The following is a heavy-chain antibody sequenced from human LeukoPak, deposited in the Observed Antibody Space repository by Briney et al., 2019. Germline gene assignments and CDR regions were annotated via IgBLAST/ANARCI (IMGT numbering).Heavy chain of an antibody. CDR1: GYTFTSYD. CDR2: MNPNSGNT. CDR3: ARTHKKAVAGHRYYFDY. J-gene: IGHJ4*02. Sequence: ASVKVSCKASGYTFTSYDINWVRQATGQGLEWMGWMNPNSGNTGYAQKFQGRVTITRNTSISTAYMELSSLRSEDTAVYYCARTHKKAVAGHRYYFDYWGQGTLVTVSS. D-gene: IGHD6-19*01. V-gene: IGHV1-8*03.